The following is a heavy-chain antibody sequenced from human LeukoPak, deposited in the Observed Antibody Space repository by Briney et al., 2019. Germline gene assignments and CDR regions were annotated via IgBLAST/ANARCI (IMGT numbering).Heavy chain of an antibody. V-gene: IGHV3-48*03. D-gene: IGHD3-9*01. Sequence: GGSLRLSCAASGFTFSSYEMNWVRQAPGKGLEWVSYISSSGSTIYYADSVKGRFTISRDSAKNSLYLQMNSLRAEDTAVYYCARDSRYFDWLSAFDYWGQGTLVTVSS. CDR3: ARDSRYFDWLSAFDY. J-gene: IGHJ4*02. CDR2: ISSSGSTI. CDR1: GFTFSSYE.